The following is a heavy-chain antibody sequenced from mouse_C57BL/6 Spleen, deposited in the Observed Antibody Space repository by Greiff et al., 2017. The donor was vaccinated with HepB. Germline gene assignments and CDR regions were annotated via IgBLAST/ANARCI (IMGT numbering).Heavy chain of an antibody. CDR2: INPGSGGT. Sequence: VQLQQSGAELVRPGPSVKVSCKASGYAFTNYLIEWVKQRPGQGLEWIGVINPGSGGTNYNEKFKGKATLTADKSSSTAYMQLSSLTSEDSAVYFCARADYDYDLDYWGQGTTLTVSS. V-gene: IGHV1-54*01. J-gene: IGHJ2*01. CDR1: GYAFTNYL. CDR3: ARADYDYDLDY. D-gene: IGHD2-4*01.